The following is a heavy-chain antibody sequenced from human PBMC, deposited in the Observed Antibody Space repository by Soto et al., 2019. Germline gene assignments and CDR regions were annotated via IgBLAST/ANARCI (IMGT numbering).Heavy chain of an antibody. Sequence: SETLSLTCTVSGGSINNNNYYWAWIRQPPGKGLSWIASIYYDGSTYYNSSLKSRVTISRDTSKNHFSLKLSSVTAADTAVYYCARGAEMATIFGYGGKETRVTASS. CDR2: IYYDGST. D-gene: IGHD5-12*01. CDR1: GGSINNNNYY. J-gene: IGHJ4*02. CDR3: ARGAEMATIFGY. V-gene: IGHV4-39*02.